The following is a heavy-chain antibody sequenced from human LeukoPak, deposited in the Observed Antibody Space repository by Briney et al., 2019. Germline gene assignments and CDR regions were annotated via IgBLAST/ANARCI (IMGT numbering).Heavy chain of an antibody. Sequence: GGALRLSCAASGFSFSSYGMHGVRQAPGKGLEWVAVILYDGSNKYYADSVRGGFTISRDTTNNTLFLQMNSQTAEDTAVYYCAKEGAAYSYAHNNWFDPWGQGTLVTASS. J-gene: IGHJ5*02. CDR2: ILYDGSNK. D-gene: IGHD5-18*01. CDR3: AKEGAAYSYAHNNWFDP. V-gene: IGHV3-33*06. CDR1: GFSFSSYG.